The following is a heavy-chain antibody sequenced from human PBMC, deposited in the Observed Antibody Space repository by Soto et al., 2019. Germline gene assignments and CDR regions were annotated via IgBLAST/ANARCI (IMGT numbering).Heavy chain of an antibody. CDR1: GGSISSGDYY. V-gene: IGHV4-30-4*01. Sequence: SETLSLTCTVSGGSISSGDYYWSWIRQPPGKGLEWIGYIYYSGSTYYNPSLKSRVTISVDTSKNQFSLKLSSVTAADTAVYYSARDHYYDSSGYRVWGQGTLVTVSS. D-gene: IGHD3-22*01. CDR3: ARDHYYDSSGYRV. CDR2: IYYSGST. J-gene: IGHJ1*01.